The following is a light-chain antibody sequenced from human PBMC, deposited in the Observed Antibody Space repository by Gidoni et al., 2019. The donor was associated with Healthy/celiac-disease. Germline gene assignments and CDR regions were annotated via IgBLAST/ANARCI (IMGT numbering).Light chain of an antibody. CDR1: QSVSSY. CDR2: DSS. Sequence: EIVFTPSPATLSLSPGERATLSCRASQSVSSYLAWYQQKPDQAPRLLIYDSSNRATGIPARFSCSGSGTDFTLTISILGPEDVAVYDCQQRSNWPPELTFGGGTKVEIK. V-gene: IGKV3-11*01. J-gene: IGKJ4*01. CDR3: QQRSNWPPELT.